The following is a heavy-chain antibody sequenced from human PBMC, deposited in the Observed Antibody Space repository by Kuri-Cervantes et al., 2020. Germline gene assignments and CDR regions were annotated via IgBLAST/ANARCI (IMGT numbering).Heavy chain of an antibody. V-gene: IGHV1-3*02. Sequence: ASVKVSCKASGYTFTSYAMHWVRQAPGQRLEWMGWSNAGNGNTKYSQEFQGRVTITRDTSASTAYMELSRLRSDDTAVYYCARDEAGSGSYYKDWGQGTLVTVSS. J-gene: IGHJ4*02. CDR1: GYTFTSYA. CDR3: ARDEAGSGSYYKD. D-gene: IGHD3-10*01. CDR2: SNAGNGNT.